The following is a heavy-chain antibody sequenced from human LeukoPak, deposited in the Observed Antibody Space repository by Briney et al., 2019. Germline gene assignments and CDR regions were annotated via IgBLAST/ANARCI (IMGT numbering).Heavy chain of an antibody. CDR3: ANIDLNSSSWLLKDDAFDI. Sequence: ASVKVSCKASGYTFTGYYMHWVRQAPGQGFEWMGWINPNSGGTNYAQKFQGRVTMTRDTSISTAYMELSRLRSDDTAVYYCANIDLNSSSWLLKDDAFDIWGQGTMVTVSS. V-gene: IGHV1-2*02. J-gene: IGHJ3*02. CDR2: INPNSGGT. CDR1: GYTFTGYY. D-gene: IGHD6-13*01.